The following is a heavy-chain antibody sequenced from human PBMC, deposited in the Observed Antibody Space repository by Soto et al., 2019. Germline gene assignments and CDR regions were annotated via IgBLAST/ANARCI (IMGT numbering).Heavy chain of an antibody. CDR3: AKSVLRFLEWLPHPYYYGMDV. J-gene: IGHJ6*02. CDR2: ISGSGGST. Sequence: GGSLRLSCAASGFTFSSYAMSWVRQAPGKGLEWVSAISGSGGSTYYADSVKGWFTISRDNSKNTLYLQMNSLRAEDTAVYYCAKSVLRFLEWLPHPYYYGMDVWGQGTTVTVSS. D-gene: IGHD3-3*01. V-gene: IGHV3-23*01. CDR1: GFTFSSYA.